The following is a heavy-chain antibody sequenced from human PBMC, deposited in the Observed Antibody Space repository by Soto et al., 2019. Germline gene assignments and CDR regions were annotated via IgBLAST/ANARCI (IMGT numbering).Heavy chain of an antibody. CDR2: ISYDGSNK. Sequence: GGSLRLSCAASGFTFSSYAMHWVRQAPGKGLEWVAVISYDGSNKYYADSVKGRFTISRDNSKNTLYLQMNSLRAEDTAVYYCANNEGRCISTSCYSPHYWGQGTLVTVSS. V-gene: IGHV3-30-3*01. CDR3: ANNEGRCISTSCYSPHY. D-gene: IGHD2-2*01. CDR1: GFTFSSYA. J-gene: IGHJ4*02.